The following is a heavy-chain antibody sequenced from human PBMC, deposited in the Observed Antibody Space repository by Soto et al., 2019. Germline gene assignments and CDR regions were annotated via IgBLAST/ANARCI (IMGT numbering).Heavy chain of an antibody. Sequence: QLQLQESGPGLLKPSETLSLTCTVSGGSISSDRYYWGWIRQPPGKGLEWIGSTYYSGTTYYNPSLTSRVTLSVDTTGNQFSLRLRSVTAADTAVYYCALFCSGGSCYRTAFWYFDLWGRGTLVTVSS. V-gene: IGHV4-39*01. D-gene: IGHD2-15*01. CDR1: GGSISSDRYY. CDR2: TYYSGTT. J-gene: IGHJ2*01. CDR3: ALFCSGGSCYRTAFWYFDL.